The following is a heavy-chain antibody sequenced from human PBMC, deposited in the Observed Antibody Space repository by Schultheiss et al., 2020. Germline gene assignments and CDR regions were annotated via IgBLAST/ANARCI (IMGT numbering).Heavy chain of an antibody. CDR1: GSTFTNYV. V-gene: IGHV1-18*01. CDR2: ISPYNGIT. J-gene: IGHJ6*02. Sequence: ASVKVSCNASGSTFTNYVISWVRQAPGQGLEWMGWISPYNGITNYAQRLQGRVTMTTDTSTSTAYMELRSLRSDDTAVYYCARLVATRDTFHYYDMDVWGQGTTVTFSS. CDR3: ARLVATRDTFHYYDMDV.